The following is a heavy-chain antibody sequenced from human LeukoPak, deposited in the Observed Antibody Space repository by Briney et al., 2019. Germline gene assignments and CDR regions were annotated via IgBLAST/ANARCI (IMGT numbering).Heavy chain of an antibody. D-gene: IGHD3-10*01. V-gene: IGHV3-49*04. CDR2: IRSKAYGGTT. Sequence: GGSLRLSCAASGFTFSSYAMSWVRQAPGKGPEWVGFIRSKAYGGTTEYAASVKGRFTISRDDSKSIAHLQMNSLKTEDTAVYYCTRCITMVRGVRWFDPWGQGTLVTVSS. CDR1: GFTFSSYA. J-gene: IGHJ5*02. CDR3: TRCITMVRGVRWFDP.